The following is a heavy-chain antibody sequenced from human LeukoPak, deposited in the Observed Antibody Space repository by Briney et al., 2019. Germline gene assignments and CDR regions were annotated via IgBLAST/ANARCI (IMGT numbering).Heavy chain of an antibody. D-gene: IGHD3-22*01. J-gene: IGHJ4*02. V-gene: IGHV1-69*13. CDR3: ARAFLSNYYDSSGYSRYFDY. CDR1: GGTFSSCA. CDR2: IIPIFGSA. Sequence: ASVKVSCKASGGTFSSCAISWVRQAPGQGLEWMGGIIPIFGSANYAQKFQGRVTITADESTSTAYMELSSLRSEDTAVYYCARAFLSNYYDSSGYSRYFDYWGQGTLVTVSS.